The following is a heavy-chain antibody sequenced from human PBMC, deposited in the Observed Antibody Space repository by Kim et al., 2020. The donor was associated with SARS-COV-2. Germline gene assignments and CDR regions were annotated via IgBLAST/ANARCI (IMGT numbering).Heavy chain of an antibody. J-gene: IGHJ4*02. CDR2: ISGSGGST. V-gene: IGHV3-23*01. CDR1: GFTFSSYA. CDR3: AKGSQPMIVVVIPSYFDY. D-gene: IGHD3-22*01. Sequence: GGSLRLFCAASGFTFSSYAMSWVRQAPGKGLEWVSTISGSGGSTYYADSVKGRFTISRDNSKNTLYLQMNSLRAEDTAVYYCAKGSQPMIVVVIPSYFDYVDQGALVAVSS.